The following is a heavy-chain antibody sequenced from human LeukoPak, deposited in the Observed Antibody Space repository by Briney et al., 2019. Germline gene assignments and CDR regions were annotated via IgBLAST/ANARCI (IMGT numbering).Heavy chain of an antibody. CDR3: ARDFPNAPRASPFDY. D-gene: IGHD2-2*01. CDR2: ISSSSSYI. V-gene: IGHV3-21*01. Sequence: PGGSLRLSCAASGFTFSSYGMHWVRQAPGKGLEWVSSISSSSSYIYYADSVKGRFTISRDNAKNSLYLQMNSLRAEDTAVYYCARDFPNAPRASPFDYWGQGTLVTVSS. J-gene: IGHJ4*02. CDR1: GFTFSSYG.